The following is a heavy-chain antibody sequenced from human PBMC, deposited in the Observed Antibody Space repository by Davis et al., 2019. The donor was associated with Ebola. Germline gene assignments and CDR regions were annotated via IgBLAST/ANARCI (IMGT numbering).Heavy chain of an antibody. CDR1: GGSISSGGYS. V-gene: IGHV4-30-4*07. D-gene: IGHD2-15*01. CDR2: IYYSGST. CDR3: ARATDIVVGGHWFDP. Sequence: MPSETLSLTCAVSGGSISSGGYSWSWIRQPPGKGLEWIGYIYYSGSTYYNPSLKSRVTISVDTSKNQFSLKLSSVTAADTAVYYCARATDIVVGGHWFDPWGQGTLVTVSS. J-gene: IGHJ5*02.